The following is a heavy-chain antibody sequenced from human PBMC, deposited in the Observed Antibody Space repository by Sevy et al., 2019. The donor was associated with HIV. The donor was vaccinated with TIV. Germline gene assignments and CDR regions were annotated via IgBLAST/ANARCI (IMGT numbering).Heavy chain of an antibody. CDR2: IKEDGSEN. CDR1: GFTFSNYW. Sequence: GGYLRLSCAASGFTFSNYWMSWVRQAPGKGLEWVANIKEDGSENYYLDSVKGRFTISRDNAKNSLYLQMNSLRAEDTAVYYCARVGGCSSTSCFAYWFDPWGQGTLVTVSS. J-gene: IGHJ5*01. D-gene: IGHD2-2*01. V-gene: IGHV3-7*03. CDR3: ARVGGCSSTSCFAYWFDP.